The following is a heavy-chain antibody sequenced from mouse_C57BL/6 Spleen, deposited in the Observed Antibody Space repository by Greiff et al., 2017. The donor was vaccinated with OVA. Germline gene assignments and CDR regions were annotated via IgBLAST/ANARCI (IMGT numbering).Heavy chain of an antibody. D-gene: IGHD1-2*01. CDR3: TRENTTADFDY. Sequence: IQLQQSGTVLARPGASVKMSCKTSGYTFTSYWMHWVKQRPGQGLEWIGAIYPGNSDTSYNQKFKGKAKLTAVTSASTAYMELSSLTNEDSAVYYCTRENTTADFDYWGQGTTLTVSS. CDR2: IYPGNSDT. CDR1: GYTFTSYW. V-gene: IGHV1-5*01. J-gene: IGHJ2*01.